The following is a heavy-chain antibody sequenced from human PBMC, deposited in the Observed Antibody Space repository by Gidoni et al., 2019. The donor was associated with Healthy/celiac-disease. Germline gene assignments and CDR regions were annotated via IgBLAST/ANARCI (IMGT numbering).Heavy chain of an antibody. V-gene: IGHV4-59*01. J-gene: IGHJ5*02. D-gene: IGHD1-26*01. CDR1: GGSISSYY. CDR2: IYYSGST. CDR3: AREGELHVGGWFDP. Sequence: QVQLQESGPGLVKPSETLSLTCTVSGGSISSYYWSWIRQPPGKGLEWIGYIYYSGSTNYNPSLKSRVTISVDTSKNQFSLKLSSVTAADTAVYYCAREGELHVGGWFDPWGQGTLVTVSS.